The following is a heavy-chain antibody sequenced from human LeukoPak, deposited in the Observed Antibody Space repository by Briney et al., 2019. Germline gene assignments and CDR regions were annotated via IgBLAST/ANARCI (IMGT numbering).Heavy chain of an antibody. CDR2: ISYDGSNK. V-gene: IGHV3-30*01. J-gene: IGHJ6*04. CDR3: ARDLATLGMDV. Sequence: GGSLRLSCAASGFTFSSYGLHWVRQAPGKGLEWVAGISYDGSNKYYADSVKGRFTISRDNSKNTVYLQMNSLRAGDTAVYYCARDLATLGMDVWGKGTTVTVSS. CDR1: GFTFSSYG. D-gene: IGHD5-12*01.